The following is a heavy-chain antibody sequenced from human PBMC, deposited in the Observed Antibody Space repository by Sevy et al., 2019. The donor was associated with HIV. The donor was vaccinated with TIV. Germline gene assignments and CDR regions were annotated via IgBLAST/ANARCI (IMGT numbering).Heavy chain of an antibody. J-gene: IGHJ4*01. CDR3: ARGYDAGPLIY. V-gene: IGHV4-34*01. CDR2: INHSGST. CDR1: GGSFSADY. D-gene: IGHD3-22*01. Sequence: SETLSLTCTVYGGSFSADYWTWIRQPPGKGLEWIGEINHSGSTNYNPSLKSRVTISLDTSKNQFSLRLTSVTAADTAVFYCARGYDAGPLIYWGLGTLVTVSS.